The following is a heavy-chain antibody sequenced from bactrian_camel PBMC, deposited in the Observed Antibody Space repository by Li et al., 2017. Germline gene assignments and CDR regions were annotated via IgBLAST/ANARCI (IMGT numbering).Heavy chain of an antibody. D-gene: IGHD4*01. CDR3: MADRTKNLETMIFGLVY. J-gene: IGHJ4*01. CDR2: LDSDGLA. V-gene: IGHV3S53*01. Sequence: LVESGGGSVQAGGSLRLSCAASGYDPRNFCMGWFRGDDREGLAGLDSDGLAIYANKVKGRFTITFDSAKRTLYLQMNDLKPEDTAMYYCMADRTKNLETMIFGLVYSGPGTQVTVS. CDR1: GYDPRNFC.